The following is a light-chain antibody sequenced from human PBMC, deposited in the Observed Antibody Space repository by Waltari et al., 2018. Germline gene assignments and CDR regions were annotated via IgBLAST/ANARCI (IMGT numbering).Light chain of an antibody. CDR1: SSDVGGYKY. J-gene: IGLJ1*01. CDR3: SSYTSSSTLV. Sequence: QSALTQPASVSGSPGQSITISCTGTSSDVGGYKYVSWYRQHPGKAPQLMIYEVSNRPSGVSNRFSGSKSGNTASLTISGLQAEDEADYYCSSYTSSSTLVFGTGTKVTVL. V-gene: IGLV2-14*01. CDR2: EVS.